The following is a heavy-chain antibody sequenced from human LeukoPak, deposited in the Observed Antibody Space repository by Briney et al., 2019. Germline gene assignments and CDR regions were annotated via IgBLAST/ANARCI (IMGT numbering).Heavy chain of an antibody. CDR2: IYYSGST. CDR3: ARDEQVDTAMGEENWFDP. D-gene: IGHD5-18*01. CDR1: GGSISSSSYY. Sequence: PSETLSLTCTVSGGSISSSSYYWGWIRQPPGKGLEWIGSIYYSGSTYYNPSLKSRVTISVDTSKNQFSLKLSSVTAADTAVYYCARDEQVDTAMGEENWFDPWGQGTLVTVSS. V-gene: IGHV4-39*07. J-gene: IGHJ5*02.